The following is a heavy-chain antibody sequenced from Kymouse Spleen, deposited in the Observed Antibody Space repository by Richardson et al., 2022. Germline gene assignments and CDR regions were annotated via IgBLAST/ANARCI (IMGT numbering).Heavy chain of an antibody. CDR3: ARKVPPRV*QQLVPLLL*L. J-gene: IGHJ4*02. CDR2: IYYSGST. CDR1: GGSISSSSYY. Sequence: QLQLQESGPGLVKPSETLSLTCTVSGGSISSSSYYWGWIRQPPGKGLEWIGSIYYSGSTYYNPSLKSRVTISVDTSKNQFSLKLSSVTAADTAVYYCARKVPPRV*QQLVPLLL*LLGPGNPGHRLL. V-gene: IGHV4-39*01. D-gene: IGHD6-13*01.